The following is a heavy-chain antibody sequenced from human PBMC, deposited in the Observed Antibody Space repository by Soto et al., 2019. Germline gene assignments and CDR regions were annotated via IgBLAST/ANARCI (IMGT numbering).Heavy chain of an antibody. V-gene: IGHV3-30*18. Sequence: GGSLRLSCAASGFTFSSYGMHWVRQAPGKGLEWVAVISYDGSNKYYADSVKGRFTISRDNSKNTLYLQMNSLRAEDTAVYYCAKDHFYCGGDCYSGNFDYWGQGTLVTVSS. CDR2: ISYDGSNK. CDR1: GFTFSSYG. CDR3: AKDHFYCGGDCYSGNFDY. J-gene: IGHJ4*02. D-gene: IGHD2-21*02.